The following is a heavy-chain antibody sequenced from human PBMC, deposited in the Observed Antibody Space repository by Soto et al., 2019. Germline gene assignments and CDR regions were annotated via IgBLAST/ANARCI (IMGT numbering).Heavy chain of an antibody. Sequence: SEPLSLTCAVSGGYIRGHCWRWIRPPPGKGLEWIGEINHSGSTNYNPSLKSRVTISVDTSKNQFSLKLSSVTAADTAVYYCASSGDEVVVRYGMDVWGQGTMVTVSS. CDR1: GGYIRGHC. D-gene: IGHD2-15*01. CDR2: INHSGST. J-gene: IGHJ6*02. CDR3: ASSGDEVVVRYGMDV. V-gene: IGHV4-34*01.